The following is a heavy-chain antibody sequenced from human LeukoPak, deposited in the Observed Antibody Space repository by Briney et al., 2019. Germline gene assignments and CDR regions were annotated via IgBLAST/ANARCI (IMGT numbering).Heavy chain of an antibody. CDR2: INPNSGGT. Sequence: ASVKVSCKASGYTFTGYYMHWVRQAPGQGLEWMGWINPNSGGTNYAQKFQGRVTMTRDTSISTAYMELSRLRADDTAVYYCARDYYGSGSYYKAAYYFHYWGQGTLVTVSS. J-gene: IGHJ4*02. CDR1: GYTFTGYY. V-gene: IGHV1-2*02. D-gene: IGHD3-10*01. CDR3: ARDYYGSGSYYKAAYYFHY.